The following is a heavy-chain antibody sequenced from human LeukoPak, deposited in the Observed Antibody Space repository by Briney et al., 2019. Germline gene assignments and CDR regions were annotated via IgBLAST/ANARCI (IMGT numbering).Heavy chain of an antibody. D-gene: IGHD3-22*01. CDR3: ARSFYYDSSVPPGY. J-gene: IGHJ4*02. CDR1: GGSISSYY. Sequence: SETLSLTCTVSGGSISSYYWSWIRQPPGKELEWIGYICYSGSTNYNPSLKSRVTISVDTSKNQFSLKLSSVTAADTAVYYCARSFYYDSSVPPGYWGQGTLVTVSS. V-gene: IGHV4-59*08. CDR2: ICYSGST.